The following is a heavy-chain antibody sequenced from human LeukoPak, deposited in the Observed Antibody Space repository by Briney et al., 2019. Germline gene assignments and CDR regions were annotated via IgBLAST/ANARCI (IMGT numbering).Heavy chain of an antibody. J-gene: IGHJ3*02. V-gene: IGHV1-18*01. CDR2: ISPYNGNT. CDR3: AKDRWSAFDI. D-gene: IGHD2-15*01. Sequence: ASVKVSCKTSGYTFTSYGISWVRQAPGQGLEWMGWISPYNGNTNYAQKLQGRVTMTPDTSTNTAYMDLRSLRAEDTAVYYCAKDRWSAFDIWGQGTMVTVSS. CDR1: GYTFTSYG.